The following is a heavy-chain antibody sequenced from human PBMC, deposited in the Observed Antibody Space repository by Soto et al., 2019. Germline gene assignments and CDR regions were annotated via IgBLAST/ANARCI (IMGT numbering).Heavy chain of an antibody. CDR1: GFPFWTYS. Sequence: PGGSLRLSCEASGFPFWTYSMSWVRQAPRKGLEWVSGISGSGTATYYTDSVKGRFTVSRDNAKNSVSLQMNSLRAADTAVYYCARGRVGNYFYYGLDVWGHGTSVTVSS. CDR3: ARGRVGNYFYYGLDV. V-gene: IGHV3-23*01. J-gene: IGHJ6*02. CDR2: ISGSGTAT.